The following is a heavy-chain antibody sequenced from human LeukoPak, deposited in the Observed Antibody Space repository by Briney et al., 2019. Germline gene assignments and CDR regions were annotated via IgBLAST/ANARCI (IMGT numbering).Heavy chain of an antibody. CDR1: GGSISSYY. D-gene: IGHD5-24*01. J-gene: IGHJ4*02. V-gene: IGHV4-59*01. CDR2: IYYSGSA. CDR3: ARGAGKRWLQSLYFDY. Sequence: SETLSLTCTVSGGSISSYYWSWIRQPPGKGLEWIGYIYYSGSANYNPSLKSRVTISVDTSKNQFSLKLSSVTAADTAVYYCARGAGKRWLQSLYFDYWGQGTLVTVSS.